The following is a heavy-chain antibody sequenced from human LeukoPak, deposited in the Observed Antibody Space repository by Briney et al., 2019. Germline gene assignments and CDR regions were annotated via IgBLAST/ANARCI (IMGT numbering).Heavy chain of an antibody. J-gene: IGHJ4*02. Sequence: ASVKVSCKASGYTFTSYYMHWVRQAPGQGLEWMGIINPSGGSTSYAQKFQGRVTMTRDMSTSTVYMELSSLRSEDTAVHYCAREYGGYDWRLDYWGQGTLVTVSS. CDR3: AREYGGYDWRLDY. CDR1: GYTFTSYY. D-gene: IGHD5-12*01. CDR2: INPSGGST. V-gene: IGHV1-46*01.